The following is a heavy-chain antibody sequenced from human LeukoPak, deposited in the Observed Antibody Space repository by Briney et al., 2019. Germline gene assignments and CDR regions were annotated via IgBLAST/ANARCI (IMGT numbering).Heavy chain of an antibody. V-gene: IGHV4-4*02. CDR2: IYYSGST. J-gene: IGHJ2*01. D-gene: IGHD4-23*01. CDR1: GGSISSSNW. Sequence: PSETLSLACAVSGGSISSSNWWTWVRQPPGKGLEWIGYIYYSGSTYYNPSLKSRVTISVDTSKNQFSLKLSSVTAADTAVYYCARDRYTVVSWNFDLWGRGTLVTVSS. CDR3: ARDRYTVVSWNFDL.